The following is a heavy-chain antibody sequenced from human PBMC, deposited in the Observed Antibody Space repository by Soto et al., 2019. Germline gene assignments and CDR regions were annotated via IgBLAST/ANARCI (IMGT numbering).Heavy chain of an antibody. CDR1: GFTVSSHA. D-gene: IGHD2-15*01. CDR2: VTADGGT. V-gene: IGHV3-23*01. J-gene: IGHJ3*02. Sequence: EVQVLESGGGLVQPGGSLRLSCEGSGFTVSSHAMTWIRQAPGKGPEWVSTVTADGGTYYADSVKGRFAMSRDTSENTLYLQMNSRAAEDTAAYYCAPHVSCSGGSCQYDAFAIRGQGTMVTVSS. CDR3: APHVSCSGGSCQYDAFAI.